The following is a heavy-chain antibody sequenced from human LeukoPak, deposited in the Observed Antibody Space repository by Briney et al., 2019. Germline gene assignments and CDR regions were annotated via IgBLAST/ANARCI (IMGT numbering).Heavy chain of an antibody. CDR1: GFTFSSYA. D-gene: IGHD7-27*01. V-gene: IGHV3-30-3*01. CDR2: ISYDGSNK. Sequence: GGSLRLSCAASGFTFSSYAMHWVRQAPGKGLEGVAVISYDGSNKYYADSVKGRFTISRDNSKNTLYLQMNSLRAEDTAVYYCARETGDQRIFDYWGQGTLVTVSS. J-gene: IGHJ4*02. CDR3: ARETGDQRIFDY.